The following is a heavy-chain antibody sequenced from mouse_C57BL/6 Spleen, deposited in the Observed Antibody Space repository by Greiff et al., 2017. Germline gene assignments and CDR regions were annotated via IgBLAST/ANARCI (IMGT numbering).Heavy chain of an antibody. CDR2: IYPRSGNT. Sequence: QVQLQQSGAELARPGASVKLSCKASGYTFTSYGISWVKQRTGQGLEWIGEIYPRSGNTYYNEKFKGKATLTADKSSSTAYMELRSLTSEDSAVYFCARVYYRNYEGVLDYWGQGTTLTVSS. J-gene: IGHJ2*01. CDR1: GYTFTSYG. V-gene: IGHV1-81*01. CDR3: ARVYYRNYEGVLDY. D-gene: IGHD2-5*01.